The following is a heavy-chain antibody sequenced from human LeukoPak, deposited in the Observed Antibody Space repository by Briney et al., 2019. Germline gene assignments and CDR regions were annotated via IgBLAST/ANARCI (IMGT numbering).Heavy chain of an antibody. V-gene: IGHV3-11*01. CDR3: ARDHGVWSGYYNSGFDP. J-gene: IGHJ5*02. Sequence: GGSLRLSCVASGVAGVINMSWVRQAPGKGLEWVSYISSSGSTIYYADSVKGRFTISRDNAKNSLYLQMNSLRAEDTAVYYCARDHGVWSGYYNSGFDPWGQGTLVTVSS. CDR1: GVAGVIN. CDR2: ISSSGSTI. D-gene: IGHD3-3*01.